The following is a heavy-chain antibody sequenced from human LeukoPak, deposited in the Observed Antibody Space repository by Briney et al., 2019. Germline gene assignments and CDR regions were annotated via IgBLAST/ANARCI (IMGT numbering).Heavy chain of an antibody. J-gene: IGHJ3*02. CDR2: FDPEDGET. Sequence: RASVKVSCKASGYTFTGYYMHWVRQAPGKGLEWMGGFDPEDGETIYAQKFQGRVTMTEDTSTDTAYMELSSLRSEDTAVYYCATDRGYSGYDHDAFDIWGQGTMVTVSS. D-gene: IGHD5-12*01. CDR3: ATDRGYSGYDHDAFDI. V-gene: IGHV1-24*01. CDR1: GYTFTGYY.